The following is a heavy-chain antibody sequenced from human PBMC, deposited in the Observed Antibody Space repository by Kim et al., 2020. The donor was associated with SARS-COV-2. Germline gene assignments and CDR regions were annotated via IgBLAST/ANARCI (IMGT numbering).Heavy chain of an antibody. CDR3: AGWTSYSYGLDV. J-gene: IGHJ6*02. V-gene: IGHV4-39*07. D-gene: IGHD6-19*01. CDR2: IYYSGTT. Sequence: SETLSLTCTVSGGSIITSNYYWGWIRQPPEKGLEWIGTIYYSGTTYYNPSLKSRVTLSVDTSKNQFSLNLNSVTAADTAVYYCAGWTSYSYGLDVWGQGTTVTVSS. CDR1: GGSIITSNYY.